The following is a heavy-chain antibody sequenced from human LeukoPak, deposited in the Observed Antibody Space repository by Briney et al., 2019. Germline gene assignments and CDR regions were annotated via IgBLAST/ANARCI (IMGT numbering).Heavy chain of an antibody. V-gene: IGHV3-11*06. CDR1: GFTFSDYY. D-gene: IGHD3-9*01. J-gene: IGHJ4*02. Sequence: GGSLRLSCAASGFTFSDYYMSWIRQAPGKGLEWVSYISSSSSYTNYADSVKGRFTISRDNAKNSLYLQMNSLRAEDTAVYYCAARRSYDILIGYYLWGQGTLVTVSS. CDR2: ISSSSSYT. CDR3: AARRSYDILIGYYL.